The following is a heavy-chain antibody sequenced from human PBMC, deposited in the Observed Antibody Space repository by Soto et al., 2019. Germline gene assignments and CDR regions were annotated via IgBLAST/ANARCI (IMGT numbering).Heavy chain of an antibody. CDR3: AKGTIFGVISSDRDV. V-gene: IGHV3-23*01. CDR2: ISGRGDSR. CDR1: RFSFTNYA. Sequence: VQLLESGGGLVQPGESLRLSCAASRFSFTNYAMSWVRQAPGKGLDWVSGISGRGDSRYYADSVKGRFTISRDNSKKTLYLQMTSLRVEDTAVYYCAKGTIFGVISSDRDVWGQGTTVTVSS. J-gene: IGHJ6*02. D-gene: IGHD3-3*01.